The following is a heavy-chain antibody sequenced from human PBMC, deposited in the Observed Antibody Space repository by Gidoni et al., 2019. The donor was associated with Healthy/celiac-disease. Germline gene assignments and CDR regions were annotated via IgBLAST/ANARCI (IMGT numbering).Heavy chain of an antibody. CDR2: ISSSSSYI. Sequence: EVQLVESGGGLVKPGGSLRLSCAASGFTFSSYSMNWVSSISSSSSYIYYADSVKGRFTISRDNAKNSLYLQMNSLRAEDTAVYYCASGLGLLAVAGDYYFDYWGQGTLVTVSS. CDR1: GFTFSSYS. CDR3: ASGLGLLAVAGDYYFDY. J-gene: IGHJ4*02. V-gene: IGHV3-21*01. D-gene: IGHD6-19*01.